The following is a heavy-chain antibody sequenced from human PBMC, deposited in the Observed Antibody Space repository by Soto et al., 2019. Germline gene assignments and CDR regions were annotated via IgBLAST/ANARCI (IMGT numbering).Heavy chain of an antibody. J-gene: IGHJ2*01. CDR2: ISAYNGNT. V-gene: IGHV1-18*01. CDR1: GYTFSSYS. CDR3: ARAVYGGNSGSWYSDL. Sequence: QAPLEQSGPEVKKPGASVNVSCKASGYTFSSYSISWVRQAPGQGLEWMGWISAYNGNTNYAQKLKGRVTMTRDTYTKTVNMELGSLTSDDTAVYYCARAVYGGNSGSWYSDLWGRGNLVTVSS. D-gene: IGHD4-17*01.